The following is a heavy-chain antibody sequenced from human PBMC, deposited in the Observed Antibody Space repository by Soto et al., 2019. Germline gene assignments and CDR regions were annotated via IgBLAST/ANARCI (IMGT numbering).Heavy chain of an antibody. Sequence: ASVKVSCKASGYTFTSYYMHWVRQAPGQGLEWMGIINPSGGSTSYAQKFQGRVTMTRDTSTSTVYMELSSLRSEDTDVYYCARDRDYDILTGHPYYGMDVWGQGTTVTVSS. CDR3: ARDRDYDILTGHPYYGMDV. J-gene: IGHJ6*02. D-gene: IGHD3-9*01. CDR1: GYTFTSYY. V-gene: IGHV1-46*01. CDR2: INPSGGST.